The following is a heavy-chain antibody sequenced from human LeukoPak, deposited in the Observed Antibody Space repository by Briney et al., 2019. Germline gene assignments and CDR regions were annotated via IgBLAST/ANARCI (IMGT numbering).Heavy chain of an antibody. V-gene: IGHV3-30*02. D-gene: IGHD3-3*01. CDR1: GFTFSSYG. J-gene: IGHJ4*02. CDR2: IRYDGSNK. CDR3: AKDTFGVVPTTFDY. Sequence: GGSLRLSCAASGFTFSSYGKHWVRQAPGKGLEWVAFIRYDGSNKYYADSVKGRFTISRDNSKNTLYLQMNSLRAEDTAVYYCAKDTFGVVPTTFDYWGQGTLVTVSS.